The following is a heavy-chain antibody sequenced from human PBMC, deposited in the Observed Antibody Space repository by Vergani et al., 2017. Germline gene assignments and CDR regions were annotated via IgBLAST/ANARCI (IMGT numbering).Heavy chain of an antibody. CDR1: GFTFSSYA. CDR2: ISYDGSNK. V-gene: IGHV3-30*04. CDR3: AKGMVWSGYYEVAGMDV. Sequence: QVQLVESGGGVVQPGRSLRLSCAASGFTFSSYAMSWVRQAPGKGLEWVAVISYDGSNKYYADSVKGRFTISRDNSKNTLYLQMNSLRAEDTAVYYCAKGMVWSGYYEVAGMDVGGQGTTVTVSS. D-gene: IGHD3-3*01. J-gene: IGHJ6*02.